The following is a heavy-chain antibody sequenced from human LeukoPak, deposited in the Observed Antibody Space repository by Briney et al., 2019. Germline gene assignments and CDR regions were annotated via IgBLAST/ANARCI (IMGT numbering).Heavy chain of an antibody. CDR2: IYYSGST. CDR1: GGSISSSSYY. V-gene: IGHV4-39*01. J-gene: IGHJ4*02. CDR3: ARLRPDYYYDSSGYYIDY. D-gene: IGHD3-22*01. Sequence: PSETLSLTCTVSGGSISSSSYYWGWIRQPPGKGLEWIGSIYYSGSTYYNPPLKSRVTISVDTSKNQFSLKLSSVTAADTAVYYCARLRPDYYYDSSGYYIDYWGQGTLVTVSS.